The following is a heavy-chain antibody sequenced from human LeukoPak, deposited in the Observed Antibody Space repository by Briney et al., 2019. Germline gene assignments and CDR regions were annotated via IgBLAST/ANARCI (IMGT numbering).Heavy chain of an antibody. J-gene: IGHJ4*02. Sequence: ASVKVSCTVSVYTLTELSMHWVRQAPGKGLEWLGGFDPEDGETIYAQKFQGRVTMTEGTSTDTAYMELSSLRSEDTAVYYCATEVNFDWFILGYWGQGTLGTVSS. CDR3: ATEVNFDWFILGY. CDR1: VYTLTELS. CDR2: FDPEDGET. D-gene: IGHD3-9*01. V-gene: IGHV1-24*01.